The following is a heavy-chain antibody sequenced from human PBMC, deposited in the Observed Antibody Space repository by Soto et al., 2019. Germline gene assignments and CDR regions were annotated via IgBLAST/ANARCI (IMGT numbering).Heavy chain of an antibody. CDR2: IIPIFGTA. D-gene: IGHD6-6*01. CDR3: ARDESSLAARVSYGMDV. V-gene: IGHV1-69*06. J-gene: IGHJ6*02. Sequence: GASVKVSCKASGGTFSSYAISWVRQAPGQGLEWMGGIIPIFGTANYAQKFQGRVTITADKSTSTAYMELSSLRSEDTAVYYCARDESSLAARVSYGMDVWGQGTTVTVSS. CDR1: GGTFSSYA.